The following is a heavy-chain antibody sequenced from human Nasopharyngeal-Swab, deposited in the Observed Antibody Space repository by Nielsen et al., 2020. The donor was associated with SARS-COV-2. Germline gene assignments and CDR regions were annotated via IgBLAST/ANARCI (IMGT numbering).Heavy chain of an antibody. J-gene: IGHJ4*02. CDR2: INHSGST. D-gene: IGHD5-24*01. V-gene: IGHV4-34*01. CDR3: ARGGVEDGYNYGGGIDY. CDR1: GGSISSYY. Sequence: SETLSLTCTVSGGSISSYYWSWIRQSPGKGLEWIGEINHSGSTNYNPSLKSRVTISVDTSKNQFSLKLSSVTAADTAVYYCARGGVEDGYNYGGGIDYWGQGTLVTVSS.